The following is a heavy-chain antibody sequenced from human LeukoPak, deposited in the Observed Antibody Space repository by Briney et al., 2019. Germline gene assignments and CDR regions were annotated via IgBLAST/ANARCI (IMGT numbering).Heavy chain of an antibody. J-gene: IGHJ3*02. D-gene: IGHD3-3*01. Sequence: PSETLSLTCTVSGGSISSGSYYWSWIRQPAGKGLEWIGRIYTSGCTNYNPSLKSRVTISVDTSKNQFSLKLSSVTAADTAVYYCAATIFGVVTRGLSAFDIWGQGTMVTVSS. CDR1: GGSISSGSYY. CDR2: IYTSGCT. V-gene: IGHV4-61*02. CDR3: AATIFGVVTRGLSAFDI.